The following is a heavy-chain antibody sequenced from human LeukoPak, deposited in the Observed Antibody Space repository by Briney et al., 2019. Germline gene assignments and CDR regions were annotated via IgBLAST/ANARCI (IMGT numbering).Heavy chain of an antibody. CDR2: ISASGGST. CDR3: ARALSRPGAFDI. CDR1: GFTFNNYA. J-gene: IGHJ3*02. Sequence: GGSLRLSCAASGFTFNNYAMSWVRQAPGKGLEWVSDISASGGSTDYADSVKGRFTISRDNSKNTLYLQMNSLRAEDTAVYYCARALSRPGAFDIWGQGTMVTVSS. V-gene: IGHV3-23*01.